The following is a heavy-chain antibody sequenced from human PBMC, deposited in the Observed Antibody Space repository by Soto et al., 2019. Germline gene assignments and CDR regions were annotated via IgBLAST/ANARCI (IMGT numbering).Heavy chain of an antibody. Sequence: GGSLRLSCAASGFTFSSYWMSWVRQAPGKGLEWVANIKPDGSQKWYVDSVKGRFTISRDSAKKSLYLQMNSLRAEDTAVYYCARGDYYDTSGPFSDAFDIWGQGTMVTVSS. CDR1: GFTFSSYW. CDR3: ARGDYYDTSGPFSDAFDI. D-gene: IGHD3-22*01. CDR2: IKPDGSQK. V-gene: IGHV3-7*04. J-gene: IGHJ3*02.